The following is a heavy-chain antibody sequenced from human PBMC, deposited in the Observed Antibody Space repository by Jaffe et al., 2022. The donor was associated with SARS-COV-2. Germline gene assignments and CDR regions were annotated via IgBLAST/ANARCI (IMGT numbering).Heavy chain of an antibody. Sequence: QVQLQQWGAGLLKPSETLSLTCAVYGGSFSGYYWSWIRQPPGKGLEWIGEINHSGSTNYNPSLKSRVTISVDTSKNQFSLKLSSVTAADTAVYYCARGNDQNNYYYYYMDVWGKGTTVTVSS. CDR1: GGSFSGYY. D-gene: IGHD1-1*01. V-gene: IGHV4-34*01. J-gene: IGHJ6*03. CDR3: ARGNDQNNYYYYYMDV. CDR2: INHSGST.